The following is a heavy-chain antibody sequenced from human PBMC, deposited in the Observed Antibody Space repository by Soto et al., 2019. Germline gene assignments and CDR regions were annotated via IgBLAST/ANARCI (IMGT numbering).Heavy chain of an antibody. Sequence: QVQLQESGPGLVKPSQTLSLTCTVSGGSISSGGYYWSWIRQHPGKGLEWIGYIYYSGSTYYNPSLKSRVTISADTSKNQFSLKLSSVTAADTAMYYCARGRGTISGYYPFFDYWGQGTLVTVSS. J-gene: IGHJ4*02. D-gene: IGHD3-22*01. CDR3: ARGRGTISGYYPFFDY. CDR1: GGSISSGGYY. V-gene: IGHV4-31*03. CDR2: IYYSGST.